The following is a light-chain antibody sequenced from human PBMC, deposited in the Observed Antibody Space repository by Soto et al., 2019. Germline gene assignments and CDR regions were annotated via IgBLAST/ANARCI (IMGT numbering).Light chain of an antibody. CDR1: QTVANY. J-gene: IGKJ5*01. CDR2: DTS. CDR3: QQRSTWPIT. Sequence: EIVLTQSPATLSSSPGESATLSCRASQTVANYLAWYQQKPGQAPRLLIYDTSNRATGIPARFSGSGSGTDFTLTISSLEPEDFAVYYCQQRSTWPITFGQGTRLEIK. V-gene: IGKV3-11*01.